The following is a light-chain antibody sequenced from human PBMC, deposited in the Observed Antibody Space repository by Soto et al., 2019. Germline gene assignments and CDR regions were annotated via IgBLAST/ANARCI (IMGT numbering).Light chain of an antibody. Sequence: DIQMTQSPSTLSASVGDRVTITCRASQSIVTWLAWYQQKPGKAPNLLIYKASTLQSGVPSRFSGSGSGTEFTLTISSLQPDDFGTYYCQKYLTTWTFGQGTKVDIK. CDR2: KAS. J-gene: IGKJ1*01. CDR3: QKYLTTWT. CDR1: QSIVTW. V-gene: IGKV1-5*03.